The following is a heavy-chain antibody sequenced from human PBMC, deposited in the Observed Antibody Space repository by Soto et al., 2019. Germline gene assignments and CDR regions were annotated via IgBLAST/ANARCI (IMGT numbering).Heavy chain of an antibody. CDR2: VIPIFGTA. CDR1: GGTFSSYA. D-gene: IGHD6-6*01. V-gene: IGHV1-69*13. CDR3: ASRENRIEYSSSSASDY. Sequence: SVKVSCKASGGTFSSYAISWVRQAPGQGLEWMGGVIPIFGTANYAQKFQGRVTITADESTSTAYMELSSLRSEDTAVYYCASRENRIEYSSSSASDYWGQGTLVTVSS. J-gene: IGHJ4*02.